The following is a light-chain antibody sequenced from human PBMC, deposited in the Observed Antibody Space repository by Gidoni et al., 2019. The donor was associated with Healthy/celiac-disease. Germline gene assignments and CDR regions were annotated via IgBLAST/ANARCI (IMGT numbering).Light chain of an antibody. V-gene: IGLV1-40*01. J-gene: IGLJ2*01. Sequence: QSVLTQPPSVSGAQGQRVTIACTGSSSNIGAGYDVHWYQQLPGTAPKLLIYGNSNRPSGVPDRFSGSNSGTSASLAITGLQAEDEADYYCQSYDSSLSGSVFGGGTKLTVL. CDR1: SSNIGAGYD. CDR2: GNS. CDR3: QSYDSSLSGSV.